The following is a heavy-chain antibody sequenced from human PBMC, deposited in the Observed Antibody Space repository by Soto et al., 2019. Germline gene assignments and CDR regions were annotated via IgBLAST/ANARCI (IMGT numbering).Heavy chain of an antibody. J-gene: IGHJ4*02. V-gene: IGHV3-21*06. CDR3: ARESEDLTSNFDY. CDR2: ISSTTNYI. CDR1: GFTFTRYS. Sequence: GGSLRLSCAASGFTFTRYSMNWVRQAPGKGLEWVSSISSTTNYIYYGDSMKGRFTISRDNAKNSLFLEMNSLRAEDTAVYYCARESEDLTSNFDYWGQGTLVTVSS.